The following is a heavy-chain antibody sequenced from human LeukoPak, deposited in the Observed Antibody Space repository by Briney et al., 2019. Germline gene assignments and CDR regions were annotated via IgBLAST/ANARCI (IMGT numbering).Heavy chain of an antibody. CDR3: ARDSGFGELVTYYFDY. CDR1: GFNFSNYG. V-gene: IGHV3-33*01. J-gene: IGHJ4*02. Sequence: PGGSLRLSCAASGFNFSNYGMHWVRQVPGTGLEWVAVIWYDGNTKYYANSVKGRFTVSRDNSKNTLYLQMNILRPEDTAIYYCARDSGFGELVTYYFDYWGQGTLVTVSS. CDR2: IWYDGNTK. D-gene: IGHD3-10*01.